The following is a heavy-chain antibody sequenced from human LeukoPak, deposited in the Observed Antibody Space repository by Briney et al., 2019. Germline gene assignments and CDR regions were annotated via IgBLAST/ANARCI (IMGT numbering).Heavy chain of an antibody. J-gene: IGHJ1*01. CDR1: GFTFSSYG. CDR2: ISGSGGST. D-gene: IGHD1-14*01. V-gene: IGHV3-23*01. CDR3: AAGYDGTWDFQH. Sequence: GGSLRLSCAAPGFTFSSYGMSWVRQAPGKGLEWVSAISGSGGSTYYADSVKGRFTISRDNSKNTLYLQMNSLRAEDTAVYYCAAGYDGTWDFQHWGQGTLVTVSS.